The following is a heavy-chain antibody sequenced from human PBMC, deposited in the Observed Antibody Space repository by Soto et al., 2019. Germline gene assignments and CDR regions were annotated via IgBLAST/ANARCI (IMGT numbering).Heavy chain of an antibody. J-gene: IGHJ4*02. V-gene: IGHV3-48*02. CDR3: ARDFAYYYDSSGYPYYFDY. CDR1: GFTFSSYS. CDR2: ISSSSSTI. Sequence: GGSLRLSCAASGFTFSSYSMNWVRQAPGKGLEWVSYISSSSSTIYYADSVKGRFTISRDNAKNSLYLQMNSLRDEDTAVYYCARDFAYYYDSSGYPYYFDYWGQRTLVTVSS. D-gene: IGHD3-22*01.